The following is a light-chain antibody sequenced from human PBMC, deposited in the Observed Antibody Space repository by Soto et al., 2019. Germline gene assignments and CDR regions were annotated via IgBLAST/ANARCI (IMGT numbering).Light chain of an antibody. CDR1: QSISSW. J-gene: IGKJ1*01. Sequence: DIQMTQSPSTLSASVGDRVTITCRASQSISSWLAWYQQKPGKAPKLLIYDASSLKSGVPSRFSGSGSGTEFTLTLSSLQPDDFATYYCQQYNSYWTFGQGTKVDI. CDR2: DAS. CDR3: QQYNSYWT. V-gene: IGKV1-5*01.